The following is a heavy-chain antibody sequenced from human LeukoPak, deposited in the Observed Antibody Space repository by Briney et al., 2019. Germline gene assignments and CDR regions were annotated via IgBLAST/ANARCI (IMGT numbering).Heavy chain of an antibody. Sequence: SETLSLTCTVSGGSIRSSYYYWGWIRQPPGKGLEWIGSIYDSGSTNYNPSLKSRVTISVDTSKNQFSLKLSSVTAADTAVYYCARSTGYSSGWYRGGYYFDYWGQGTLVTVSS. CDR1: GGSIRSSYYY. J-gene: IGHJ4*02. V-gene: IGHV4-39*07. CDR3: ARSTGYSSGWYRGGYYFDY. D-gene: IGHD6-19*01. CDR2: IYDSGST.